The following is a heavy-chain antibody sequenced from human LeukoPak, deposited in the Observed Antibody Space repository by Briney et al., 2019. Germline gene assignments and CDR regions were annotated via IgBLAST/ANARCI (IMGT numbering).Heavy chain of an antibody. CDR3: AENSVTSSYSSIDY. D-gene: IGHD6-13*01. V-gene: IGHV3-23*01. CDR1: GFTLSSSA. CDR2: ITGSGDRT. J-gene: IGHJ4*02. Sequence: GGSLRLSCAASGFTLSSSAMTWVRQAPGKGLEWVSSITGSGDRTYYADFVKGRFTISRDSSKNTVCLQMNSLRAEDTALYHCAENSVTSSYSSIDYWGQGTLVTVSS.